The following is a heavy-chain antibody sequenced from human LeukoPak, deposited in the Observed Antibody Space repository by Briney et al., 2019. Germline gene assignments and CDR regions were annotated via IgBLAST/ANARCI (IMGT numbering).Heavy chain of an antibody. CDR2: INHSGST. CDR3: ASLRSGWWRGH. CDR1: GGSFRGYY. J-gene: IGHJ4*02. D-gene: IGHD6-19*01. V-gene: IGHV4-34*01. Sequence: SETLSLTCAVYGGSFRGYYWSWIRQPPGKGLEWIGEINHSGSTNYNPSLKSRVTISVDTSKNQFSLKLSSVTAADTAVYYCASLRSGWWRGHWGQGTLVTVSS.